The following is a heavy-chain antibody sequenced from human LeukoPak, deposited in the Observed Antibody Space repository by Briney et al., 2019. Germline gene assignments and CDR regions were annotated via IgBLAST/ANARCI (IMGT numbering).Heavy chain of an antibody. D-gene: IGHD6-6*01. V-gene: IGHV4-59*01. CDR1: GGPISHYY. CDR2: IHFSGSA. Sequence: PSETLSLTCTVSGGPISHYYWSWIRQSPGMGLDWIAYIHFSGSANYNPSLKSRVTISVDTPNNQFSLRLSSVTAADTAVYYCARTSSSSSGYYYYMDVWGKGTTVTVSS. CDR3: ARTSSSSSGYYYYMDV. J-gene: IGHJ6*03.